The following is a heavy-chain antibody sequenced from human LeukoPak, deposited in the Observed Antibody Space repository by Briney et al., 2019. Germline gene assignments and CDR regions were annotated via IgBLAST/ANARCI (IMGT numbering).Heavy chain of an antibody. Sequence: SQTLSLTCAVSGGSISSGGYSWSWIRQPPGKGLEWIGYIYHSGSTNYNPSLKSRVTISVDTSKNQFSLKLSSVTAADTAVYYCARGQLRSEYYDFWSGYYGNWFDPWGQGTLVTVSS. D-gene: IGHD3-3*01. CDR1: GGSISSGGYS. CDR3: ARGQLRSEYYDFWSGYYGNWFDP. J-gene: IGHJ5*02. V-gene: IGHV4-30-2*01. CDR2: IYHSGST.